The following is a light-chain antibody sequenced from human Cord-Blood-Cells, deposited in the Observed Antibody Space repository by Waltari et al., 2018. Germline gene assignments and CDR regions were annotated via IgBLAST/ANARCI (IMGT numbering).Light chain of an antibody. Sequence: QAVLTQPSSLSASPGASASLTCTLRSGINVGTYRIYWYQQKPGSPPQYLLRYKSDSDKQQCSGVPSRCSGSKDAXANAGILLISGLQSEDEADYYCMIWHSSAVVFGGGTKLTVL. CDR3: MIWHSSAVV. J-gene: IGLJ2*01. CDR1: SGINVGTYR. V-gene: IGLV5-45*02. CDR2: YKSDSDK.